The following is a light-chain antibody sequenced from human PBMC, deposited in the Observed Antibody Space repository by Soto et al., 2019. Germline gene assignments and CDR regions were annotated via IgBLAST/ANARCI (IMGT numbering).Light chain of an antibody. CDR1: QDISSW. J-gene: IGKJ4*01. Sequence: DLQMTQSPSSVSASVGDRVTITCRASQDISSWLAWYQQKPGKAPTLLIYAASSLQSGVPSRFSGSGSGTDFTLTISSLQPEDFATYYCQRANSFPLTFGGGTKVEIK. CDR3: QRANSFPLT. V-gene: IGKV1D-12*01. CDR2: AAS.